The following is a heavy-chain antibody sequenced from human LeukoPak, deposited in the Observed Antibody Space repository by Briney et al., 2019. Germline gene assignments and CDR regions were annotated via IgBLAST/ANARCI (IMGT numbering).Heavy chain of an antibody. CDR1: GFTFSRHA. D-gene: IGHD1-26*01. J-gene: IGHJ6*02. CDR2: SGSGNTA. Sequence: SGGSLRLPCTASGFTFSRHAMTWVRQAPGKGLEWLSGSGSGNTAYYADSVKGRFTVSRDNSKNTLYLQMNSLRAQDTAVYYCAKAPGDYFDYGLDVWGQGTTVTVSS. V-gene: IGHV3-23*01. CDR3: AKAPGDYFDYGLDV.